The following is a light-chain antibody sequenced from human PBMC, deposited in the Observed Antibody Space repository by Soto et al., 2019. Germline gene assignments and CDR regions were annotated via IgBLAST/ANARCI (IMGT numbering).Light chain of an antibody. V-gene: IGKV3-20*01. CDR2: GAS. CDR1: QSVRNNF. Sequence: EIVLTQSPGTLSLSPGERATLSCRASQSVRNNFLAWYQQKPGQAPRLLIYGASSRATGIPDRFGGSGSGTDFTINISGLEPEDLAVYYCQQYGSSPTFGGGTKVEIK. CDR3: QQYGSSPT. J-gene: IGKJ4*01.